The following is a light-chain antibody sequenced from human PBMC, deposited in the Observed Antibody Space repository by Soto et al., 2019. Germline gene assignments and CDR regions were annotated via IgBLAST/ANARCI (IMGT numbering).Light chain of an antibody. V-gene: IGLV2-14*01. Sequence: QSALTQPASVSGSPGQSSTISCTGTSSDVGGYNYVSWYQQHPGKAPKLMIYDVSNRPSGVSNRFSGSKSGNTASLTISGLQAEDEADYYSSSYTSSSTLFGTGTKLTVL. CDR2: DVS. CDR3: SSYTSSSTL. J-gene: IGLJ1*01. CDR1: SSDVGGYNY.